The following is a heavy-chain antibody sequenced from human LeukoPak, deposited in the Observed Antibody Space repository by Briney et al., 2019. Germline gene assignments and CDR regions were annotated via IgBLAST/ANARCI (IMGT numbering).Heavy chain of an antibody. J-gene: IGHJ4*02. CDR1: GGTFSSYA. CDR3: ARVREGDGYPIVFDY. Sequence: ASVKVSCKASGGTFSSYAISWVRQAPGQGLEWMGRIIPILGIANYAQKFQGRVTITADKSTSTAYMELSSLRSEDTAVYYCARVREGDGYPIVFDYWGQGTLVTVSS. D-gene: IGHD5-12*01. CDR2: IIPILGIA. V-gene: IGHV1-69*04.